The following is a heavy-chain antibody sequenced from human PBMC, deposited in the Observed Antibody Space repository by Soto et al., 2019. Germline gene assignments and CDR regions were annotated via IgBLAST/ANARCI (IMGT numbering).Heavy chain of an antibody. V-gene: IGHV4-59*05. CDR1: DSISTYY. CDR2: IYYSGST. CDR3: ASYYYDTSGYYYVPGVY. D-gene: IGHD3-22*01. J-gene: IGHJ4*02. Sequence: SETLSLTCTVDSISTYYWNWIRQPPGKGLEWIGSIYYSGSTYYNPSLKSRVTISVDTSKNQFSLKLSSVTAADTAVYYCASYYYDTSGYYYVPGVYWGQGTLVTVSS.